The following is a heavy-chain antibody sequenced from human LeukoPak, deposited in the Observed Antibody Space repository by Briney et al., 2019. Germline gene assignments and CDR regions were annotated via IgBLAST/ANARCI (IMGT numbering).Heavy chain of an antibody. V-gene: IGHV3-74*01. CDR3: AKQRGGSYKFLAFDI. CDR1: GFTFSSYW. CDR2: IKSDGST. D-gene: IGHD1-26*01. Sequence: GGSLRLSCAASGFTFSSYWMHWVRQAPGKGLVWVSRIKSDGSTNYSGSVKGRFTNSRDKAKNTVSLQMNRLRAEDTAVYYCAKQRGGSYKFLAFDIWGQGTMVTVSS. J-gene: IGHJ3*02.